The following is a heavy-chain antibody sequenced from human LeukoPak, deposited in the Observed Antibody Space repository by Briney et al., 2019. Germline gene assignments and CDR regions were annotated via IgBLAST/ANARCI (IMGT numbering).Heavy chain of an antibody. V-gene: IGHV3-30-3*01. CDR3: AGELDYGMDV. J-gene: IGHJ6*02. CDR1: GFTFSSYA. Sequence: PGRSLRLSCAASGFTFSSYAMHWVRQAPGKGLEWVAVISYDGSNKYYADSVKGRFTISRDNSKNTLYLQMNSLRAEDTAVYYCAGELDYGMDVWGQGTTVTVSS. CDR2: ISYDGSNK.